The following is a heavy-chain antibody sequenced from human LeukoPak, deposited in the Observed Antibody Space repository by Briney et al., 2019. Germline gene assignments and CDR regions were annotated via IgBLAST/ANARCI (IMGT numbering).Heavy chain of an antibody. J-gene: IGHJ4*02. CDR2: IIPIFGTA. V-gene: IGHV1-69*13. D-gene: IGHD3-9*01. Sequence: ASVKVSCKASGGTFSSYAISWVRQAPGQGLEWMGGIIPIFGTANYAQKFQGRVTITADESTSTAYMELSSLRSEDTAVYYCARAPHYDSLTGYLDYWGQGTLVTVSS. CDR1: GGTFSSYA. CDR3: ARAPHYDSLTGYLDY.